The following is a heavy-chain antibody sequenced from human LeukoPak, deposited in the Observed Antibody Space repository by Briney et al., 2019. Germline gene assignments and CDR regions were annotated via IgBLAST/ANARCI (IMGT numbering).Heavy chain of an antibody. J-gene: IGHJ2*01. CDR2: IKQDGSEK. D-gene: IGHD2-21*01. V-gene: IGHV3-7*01. Sequence: PGGSLRLSCAASGFTFSSYWMSWVRQAPGKGLEWVANIKQDGSEKYYVDSMKGRFTISRDNAKKSLYLQMNSLRAEDTAVYYCAREGSDCYDQNWYFDLWAVAPWSLSPQ. CDR3: AREGSDCYDQNWYFDL. CDR1: GFTFSSYW.